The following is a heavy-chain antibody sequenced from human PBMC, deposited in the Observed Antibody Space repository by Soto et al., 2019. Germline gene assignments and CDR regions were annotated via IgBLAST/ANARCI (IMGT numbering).Heavy chain of an antibody. J-gene: IGHJ6*02. CDR3: AKDGSDYYYYGMDV. V-gene: IGHV3-30*18. Sequence: GGSLRLSCAASGFTFDDYAMHWVRQAPGKGLEWVAVISYDGSNKYYADSVKGRFTISRDNSKNTLYLQMNSLRAEDTAVYYCAKDGSDYYYYGMDVWGQGTTVTVSS. CDR1: GFTFDDYA. CDR2: ISYDGSNK.